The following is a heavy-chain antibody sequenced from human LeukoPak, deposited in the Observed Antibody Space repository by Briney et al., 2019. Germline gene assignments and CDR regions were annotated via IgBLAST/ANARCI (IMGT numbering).Heavy chain of an antibody. Sequence: SCKASGYTFTSYYMHWVRQAPGKGLEYVSAISSNGGSTYYANSVKGRFTISRDNSKNTLYLQMGSLRAEDMAVYYCARDGGYCSGGSCYSYYYYYYYMDVWGKGTTVTVSS. J-gene: IGHJ6*03. CDR2: ISSNGGST. D-gene: IGHD2-15*01. CDR1: GYTFTSYY. CDR3: ARDGGYCSGGSCYSYYYYYYYMDV. V-gene: IGHV3-64*01.